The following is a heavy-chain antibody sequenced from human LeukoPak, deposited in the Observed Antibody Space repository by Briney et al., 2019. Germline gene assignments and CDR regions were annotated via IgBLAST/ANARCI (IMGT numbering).Heavy chain of an antibody. J-gene: IGHJ6*03. CDR2: ISYDGSNK. CDR1: GFTFSTYG. D-gene: IGHD2-15*01. Sequence: PGGSLRLSCAGSGFTFSTYGMHWVRQAPGKGLEWVAVISYDGSNKYYADSVKGRFTISRDNSKNTLYLQMNSLRAEDTAVYYCARVLRYCSGGNCYSGGLGYMDVWGKGTTVTISS. V-gene: IGHV3-30*03. CDR3: ARVLRYCSGGNCYSGGLGYMDV.